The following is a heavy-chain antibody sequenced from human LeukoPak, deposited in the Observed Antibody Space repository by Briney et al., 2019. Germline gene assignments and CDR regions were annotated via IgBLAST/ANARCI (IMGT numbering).Heavy chain of an antibody. V-gene: IGHV3-7*01. J-gene: IGHJ6*03. CDR2: IKQDGGEK. CDR3: AKDCISGWSFRGARDYYMDV. Sequence: PGGSLRLSCAASGFTFSSYWMTWVRQAPGKGLEWVANIKQDGGEKYYVDSVKGRFTISRDNSKNTLYLQMNSLRAEDTAVYYCAKDCISGWSFRGARDYYMDVWGKGTTVTVSS. D-gene: IGHD6-19*01. CDR1: GFTFSSYW.